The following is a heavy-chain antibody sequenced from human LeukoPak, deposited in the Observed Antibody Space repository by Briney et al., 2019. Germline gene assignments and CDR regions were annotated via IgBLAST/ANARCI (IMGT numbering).Heavy chain of an antibody. CDR1: GYSFTSYW. D-gene: IGHD2-15*01. CDR2: IYPGDSDT. J-gene: IGHJ4*02. CDR3: ARRIANCNGGSCYSYYFDY. Sequence: GESLKISCKGSGYSFTSYWIGWVRQMPGKGLEWMGIIYPGDSDTRYSPSFQGQVTISADKSINTAYLQWSSLKASDTAMYYCARRIANCNGGSCYSYYFDYWGQGTLVTVSS. V-gene: IGHV5-51*01.